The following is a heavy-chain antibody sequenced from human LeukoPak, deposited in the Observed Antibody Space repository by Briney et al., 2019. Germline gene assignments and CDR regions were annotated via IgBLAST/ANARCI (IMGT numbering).Heavy chain of an antibody. CDR1: GFTFSSYA. Sequence: GGSLRLSCAASGFTFSSYAMSWVRQGPGKGLEWVSTISSSGGGTYYADSVKGRFTISRDNSKNTLYPQINSLRAEDTAVYYCAKGTYCTTTSCYDYFDYWGQGTLVTVSS. CDR2: ISSSGGGT. D-gene: IGHD2-2*01. J-gene: IGHJ4*02. CDR3: AKGTYCTTTSCYDYFDY. V-gene: IGHV3-23*01.